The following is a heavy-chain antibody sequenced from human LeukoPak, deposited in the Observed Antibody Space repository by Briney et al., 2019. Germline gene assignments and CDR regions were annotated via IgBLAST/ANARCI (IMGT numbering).Heavy chain of an antibody. CDR3: ARNYHESSGYSTLDY. CDR1: GFIFSNYD. Sequence: GGSLRLSCAPSGFIFSNYDMHWVRQAPGKGLEWVAIIWSDGSNKYYADSVKGRFTISRDNSKNTLYLQMDSLRAEDTALYYCARNYHESSGYSTLDYWGQGTLVTVSS. V-gene: IGHV3-33*01. D-gene: IGHD3-22*01. CDR2: IWSDGSNK. J-gene: IGHJ4*02.